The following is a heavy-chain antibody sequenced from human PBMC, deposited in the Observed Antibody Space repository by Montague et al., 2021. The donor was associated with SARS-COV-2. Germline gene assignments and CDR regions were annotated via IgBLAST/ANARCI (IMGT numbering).Heavy chain of an antibody. Sequence: YRRLSCAASGFPFSSYAMSWVRQAPGKGLEWVSVIYSGGSSTYYADSVKGRFTISRDNSKNTLYLQMNSLRAEDTAVYYCAKEEGSTSDYYYYYGMDVWGQGTTVTVSS. CDR1: GFPFSSYA. J-gene: IGHJ6*02. CDR2: IYSGGSST. D-gene: IGHD2-2*01. V-gene: IGHV3-23*03. CDR3: AKEEGSTSDYYYYYGMDV.